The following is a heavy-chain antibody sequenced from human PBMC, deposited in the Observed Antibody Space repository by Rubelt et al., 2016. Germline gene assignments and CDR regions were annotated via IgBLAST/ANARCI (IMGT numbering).Heavy chain of an antibody. CDR1: GYIFTDYY. CDR2: INTSGGGA. V-gene: IGHV1-46*01. CDR3: LVSHY. D-gene: IGHD2-8*02. J-gene: IGHJ4*02. Sequence: QVQLVQSGAEVRKPGASVKVSCKASGYIFTDYYLHWVRQAPGQRPEWMGVINTSGGGASYARNFQGRVTMTRDTSTSTAFLDVSGLRSEDSAVYYCLVSHYWGPGTQVTVSS.